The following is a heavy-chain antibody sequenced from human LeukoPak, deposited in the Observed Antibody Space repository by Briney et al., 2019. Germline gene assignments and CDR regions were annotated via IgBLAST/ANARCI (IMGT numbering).Heavy chain of an antibody. V-gene: IGHV5-51*01. D-gene: IGHD4-11*01. CDR1: GYDFSNDW. J-gene: IGHJ4*02. CDR2: IYPGESDT. CDR3: ARTHSNYMIDY. Sequence: GESLKISCKGSGYDFSNDWIAWVRQMPGKGLEWMGIIYPGESDTKYSPSFQGQATISADKSISTAYLQWGSLKASNTAMYYCARTHSNYMIDYWGQGTLVTVSS.